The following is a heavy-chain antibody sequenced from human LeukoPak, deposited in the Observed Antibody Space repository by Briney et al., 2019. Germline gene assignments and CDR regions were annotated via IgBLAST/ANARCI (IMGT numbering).Heavy chain of an antibody. V-gene: IGHV1-69*01. Sequence: SVKVSCEASGGTFSSYAISWVRQAPGQGLEWMGGIIPIFGTANYAQKFQGRVTITADESTSTAYMELSSLRSEDTAVYYCAREHDDAFDIWGQGTMVTVSS. J-gene: IGHJ3*02. CDR3: AREHDDAFDI. CDR1: GGTFSSYA. CDR2: IIPIFGTA.